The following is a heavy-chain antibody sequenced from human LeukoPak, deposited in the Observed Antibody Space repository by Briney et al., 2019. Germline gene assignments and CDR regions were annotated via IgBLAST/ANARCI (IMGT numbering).Heavy chain of an antibody. Sequence: ASVKVSCKATGYTFTSYDINWVRQATGQGLEWMGWMNPNSGNTGYAQKFQGRVTITRNTSISTAYMELSSLRSEDTAVYYCARAPLYGSGSRNNRFDPWGQGTLVTVSS. CDR3: ARAPLYGSGSRNNRFDP. CDR2: MNPNSGNT. D-gene: IGHD3-10*01. CDR1: GYTFTSYD. J-gene: IGHJ5*02. V-gene: IGHV1-8*03.